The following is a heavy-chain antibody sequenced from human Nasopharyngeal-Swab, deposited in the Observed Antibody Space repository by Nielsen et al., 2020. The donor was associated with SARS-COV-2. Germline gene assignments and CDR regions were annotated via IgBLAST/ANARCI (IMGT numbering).Heavy chain of an antibody. J-gene: IGHJ6*03. CDR3: ARLRGSAFYYYYLDV. Sequence: GGSLRLSCKGSGYSFTSYWIGWVRQVPGKGLEWMGIIYPDDSDTRYSPSFQGQVTFSVDKSTSTAYLQWSSLKASDTAMYYCARLRGSAFYYYYLDVWGKGTTVTVSS. CDR1: GYSFTSYW. CDR2: IYPDDSDT. D-gene: IGHD2-15*01. V-gene: IGHV5-51*01.